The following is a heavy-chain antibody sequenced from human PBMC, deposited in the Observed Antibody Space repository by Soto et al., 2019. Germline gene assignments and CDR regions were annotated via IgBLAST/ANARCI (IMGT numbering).Heavy chain of an antibody. V-gene: IGHV1-69*13. CDR3: AKSGSYLRLTFDI. CDR2: IIPIFGTA. CDR1: GGTFSSYA. D-gene: IGHD1-26*01. J-gene: IGHJ3*02. Sequence: AASVKVSCKASGGTFSSYAISWVRQAPGQGLEWMGGIIPIFGTANYAQKFQGRVTITADESTSTAYMELSGLRSEDTAVYYCAKSGSYLRLTFDIWGQGTMVTVSS.